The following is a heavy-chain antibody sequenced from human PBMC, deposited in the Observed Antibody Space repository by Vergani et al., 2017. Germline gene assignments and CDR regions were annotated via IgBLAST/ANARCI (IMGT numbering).Heavy chain of an antibody. CDR3: ARDRAANSSIVDP. V-gene: IGHV4-59*01. D-gene: IGHD1-1*01. Sequence: QVQLQESGPGLVKPSETLSLTCTVSGGSISSSYWSWIRQPPGQGLEWIGYIYYSGSTNYNPSLKRRVTISVDTSKNQFSLKLSAVTAADTAVYYCARDRAANSSIVDPWGQGTLVTVYS. CDR2: IYYSGST. CDR1: GGSISSSY. J-gene: IGHJ5*02.